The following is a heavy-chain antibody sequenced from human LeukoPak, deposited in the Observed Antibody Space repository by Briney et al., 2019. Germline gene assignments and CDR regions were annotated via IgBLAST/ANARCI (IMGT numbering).Heavy chain of an antibody. J-gene: IGHJ4*02. CDR3: AKVGKSVHDYVWGSYRSPGPYYFDY. Sequence: PGGSLRLSCAASGFTFSSYGMSWVRQAPGKGLEWVSAISGSGGSTYYADSVKGRFTISRDNSKNTLYLQMNSLRAEDTAVYYCAKVGKSVHDYVWGSYRSPGPYYFDYWGQGILVTVSS. CDR2: ISGSGGST. V-gene: IGHV3-23*01. CDR1: GFTFSSYG. D-gene: IGHD3-16*02.